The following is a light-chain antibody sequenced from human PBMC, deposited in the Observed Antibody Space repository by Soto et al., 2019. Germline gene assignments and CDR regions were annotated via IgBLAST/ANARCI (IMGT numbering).Light chain of an antibody. CDR3: SSYISNSIVV. V-gene: IGLV2-14*01. CDR2: EVS. CDR1: SSDVGDYNY. Sequence: QSALTQPASVSGSPGQSITISCTGTSSDVGDYNYVSWYQQHPGKAPKLIIYEVSHRLSGVSNVFSGSKSGHTASLTISGLQDEDEADYYCSSYISNSIVVFGRGTKLTVL. J-gene: IGLJ2*01.